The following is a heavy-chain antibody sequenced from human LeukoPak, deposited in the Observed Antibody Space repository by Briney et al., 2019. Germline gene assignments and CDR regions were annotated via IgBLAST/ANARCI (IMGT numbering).Heavy chain of an antibody. J-gene: IGHJ3*02. CDR2: IIPIFGTA. CDR3: ARGQEPKRIDAFDI. Sequence: ASVKVSCKASGGTFSSYAISWVRQAPGQGLEWMGGIIPIFGTANYAQKFQGRVTITADESTSTAYMELSSLRSEDTAVYYCARGQEPKRIDAFDIWGQGTMVTVSS. CDR1: GGTFSSYA. D-gene: IGHD1-14*01. V-gene: IGHV1-69*01.